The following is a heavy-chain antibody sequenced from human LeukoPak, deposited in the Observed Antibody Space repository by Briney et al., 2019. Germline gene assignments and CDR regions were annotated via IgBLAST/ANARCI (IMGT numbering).Heavy chain of an antibody. V-gene: IGHV3-23*01. CDR1: GFTFSSYA. J-gene: IGHJ4*02. Sequence: GGSLRLSCAASGFTFSSYAMSWVRQAPGKGLEWVSAITGSGISTYYADSVEGRFTISRDNSKNTLYLQMNSLRAEDTAVYYCAKAVALGFDHWGQGTLVTVSS. CDR2: ITGSGIST. D-gene: IGHD2-21*01. CDR3: AKAVALGFDH.